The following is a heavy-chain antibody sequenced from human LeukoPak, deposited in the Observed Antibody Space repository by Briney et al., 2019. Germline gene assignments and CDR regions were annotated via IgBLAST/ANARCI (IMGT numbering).Heavy chain of an antibody. J-gene: IGHJ3*02. CDR2: INPNSGDT. V-gene: IGHV1-2*02. CDR3: ASSRRYYYDTSGPDAFAI. CDR1: GYTFTGYF. D-gene: IGHD3-22*01. Sequence: GASVKVSCKASGYTFTGYFMHWVRQAPGQGLEWMGWINPNSGDTNYAQNFQGGVTMTRDTSISTAYMGLSRLRSDDTAVYSCASSRRYYYDTSGPDAFAIWGQGTMVTVSS.